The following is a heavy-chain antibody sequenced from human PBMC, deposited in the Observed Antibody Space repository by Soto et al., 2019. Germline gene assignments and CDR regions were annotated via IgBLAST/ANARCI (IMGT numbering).Heavy chain of an antibody. D-gene: IGHD3-22*01. CDR2: INAGNGNT. V-gene: IGHV1-3*01. CDR1: GYTFTDFA. J-gene: IGHJ4*02. Sequence: ASVKVSCKASGYTFTDFAIHWVRQAPGQRLEWMGWINAGNGNTKYSQKFQGRVTITRDTSASTAYMDLSSLRSEDTAVYYCARSALYYYDSSGKFDFWGQGTLVTVSS. CDR3: ARSALYYYDSSGKFDF.